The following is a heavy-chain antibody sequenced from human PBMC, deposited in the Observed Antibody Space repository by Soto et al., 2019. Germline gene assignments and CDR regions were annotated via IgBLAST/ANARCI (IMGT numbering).Heavy chain of an antibody. V-gene: IGHV4-34*01. CDR2: VNHIGST. D-gene: IGHD3-3*01. CDR1: GGSFSGYF. Sequence: PSETLSLTCAVYGGSFSGYFWSWIRQSPGKGLEWIGEVNHIGSTNSNPSLKSRVAVSVDTSKNQISLKLRSVTAADTAVYYCARVRPPIFGVTSYYFDYWGQGTLVTVSS. J-gene: IGHJ4*02. CDR3: ARVRPPIFGVTSYYFDY.